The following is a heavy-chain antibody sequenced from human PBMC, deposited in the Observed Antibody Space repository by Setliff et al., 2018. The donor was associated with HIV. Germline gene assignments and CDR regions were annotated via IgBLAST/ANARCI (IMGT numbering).Heavy chain of an antibody. D-gene: IGHD5-18*01. V-gene: IGHV4-59*08. CDR2: IDYSGSA. Sequence: PSETLSLTCTVSGGSVNDFYCNWIRQPPGKGPEWIGYIDYSGSAFYNPSLKSRITISRDTSKNQFSLKMNSVTAADTAVYYCARAEDTAMDDYYYMDVWGRGTTVTVSS. CDR3: ARAEDTAMDDYYYMDV. CDR1: GGSVNDFY. J-gene: IGHJ6*03.